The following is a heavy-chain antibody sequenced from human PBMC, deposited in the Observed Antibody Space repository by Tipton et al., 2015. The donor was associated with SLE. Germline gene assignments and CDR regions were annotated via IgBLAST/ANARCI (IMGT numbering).Heavy chain of an antibody. D-gene: IGHD3-3*01. J-gene: IGHJ3*02. CDR2: ISSGGSDK. CDR1: GFTLRQYV. V-gene: IGHV3-30*04. CDR3: ASAPEYYDFWSGVFDI. Sequence: SLRLSCEASGFTLRQYVLHWVRQAPGTGLEWVAIISSGGSDKYYIDSVKGRFTISRDSAKNTLYLQMNSLRLEDTAVYYCASAPEYYDFWSGVFDIWGQGTMVTVST.